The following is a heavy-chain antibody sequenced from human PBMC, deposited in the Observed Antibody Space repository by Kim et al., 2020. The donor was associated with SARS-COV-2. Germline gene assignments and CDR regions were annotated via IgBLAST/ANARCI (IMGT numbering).Heavy chain of an antibody. V-gene: IGHV4-59*01. Sequence: SETLSLTCTVSGGSISSYYWSWIRQPPGKGLEWIGYIYYSGSTNYNPSLKSRVTISVDTSKNQFSLKLSSVPAADTAVYYCARVKSQYSSGWYGGYYFDYWGQGTLVTVSS. CDR3: ARVKSQYSSGWYGGYYFDY. CDR1: GGSISSYY. CDR2: IYYSGST. D-gene: IGHD6-19*01. J-gene: IGHJ4*02.